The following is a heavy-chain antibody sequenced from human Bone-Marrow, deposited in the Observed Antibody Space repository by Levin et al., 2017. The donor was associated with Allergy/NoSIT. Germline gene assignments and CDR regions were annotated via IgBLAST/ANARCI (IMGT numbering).Heavy chain of an antibody. J-gene: IGHJ6*02. V-gene: IGHV1-69*13. Sequence: ASVKVSCKASGGTFSSYAISWVRQAPGQGLEWMGGIIPIFGTANYAQKFQGRVTITADESTSTAYMELSSLRSEDTAVYYCARSYCGGDCYSGPRIYYYYGMDVWGQGTTVTVSS. CDR2: IIPIFGTA. D-gene: IGHD2-21*02. CDR1: GGTFSSYA. CDR3: ARSYCGGDCYSGPRIYYYYGMDV.